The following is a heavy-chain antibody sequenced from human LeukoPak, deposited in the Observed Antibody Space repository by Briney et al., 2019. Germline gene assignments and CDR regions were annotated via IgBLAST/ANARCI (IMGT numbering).Heavy chain of an antibody. Sequence: GGSLRLSCAASGFTVSSNYMSWVRQAPGKGLEWVANIKQDGSKIYYVDSVKGRFTIYRDNAKNSLYLQMNSLRAEDTAVYYCVRGNPSWSDVGDCWGQGTLVTVSS. CDR1: GFTVSSNY. CDR3: VRGNPSWSDVGDC. J-gene: IGHJ4*02. CDR2: IKQDGSKI. D-gene: IGHD1-1*01. V-gene: IGHV3-7*03.